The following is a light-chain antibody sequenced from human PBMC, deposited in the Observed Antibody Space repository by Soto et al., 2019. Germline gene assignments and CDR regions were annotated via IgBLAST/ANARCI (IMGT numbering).Light chain of an antibody. CDR1: QSLLHYNGYNY. Sequence: DIVMTQSPLYLPVTPGEPASISCRSSQSLLHYNGYNYLDWYLQKPGQSPQLLIYLGSNRASGVPDRFSGSGSGTDFTLKISRVEAEDVGVYYCLQALQTPPTFGQGTRLEIK. CDR3: LQALQTPPT. V-gene: IGKV2-28*01. J-gene: IGKJ5*01. CDR2: LGS.